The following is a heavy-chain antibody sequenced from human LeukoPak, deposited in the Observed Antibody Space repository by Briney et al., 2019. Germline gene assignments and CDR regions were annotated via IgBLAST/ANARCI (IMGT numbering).Heavy chain of an antibody. J-gene: IGHJ4*02. D-gene: IGHD3-10*01. Sequence: GGSLRLSCAASGFTFSSYSMNWVRQAPGKGLEWVSSISSSSSYIYYADSVKGRFTISRDNAKNSLYLQMSSLRAEDTAVYYCARGVTVLGDGYLDSWGQGTLVKVSS. CDR3: ARGVTVLGDGYLDS. CDR2: ISSSSSYI. V-gene: IGHV3-21*01. CDR1: GFTFSSYS.